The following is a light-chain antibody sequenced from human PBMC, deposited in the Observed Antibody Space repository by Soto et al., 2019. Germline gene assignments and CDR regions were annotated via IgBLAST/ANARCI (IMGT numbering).Light chain of an antibody. CDR1: SSHVGGYNY. CDR2: DVS. J-gene: IGLJ1*01. CDR3: SPHPSSSTYV. V-gene: IGLV2-14*01. Sequence: QSVLTQPASVSGSPGQSITISCTGTSSHVGGYNYVSWYQQHPGKAPKLMIYDVSNRPSGVSNRFSGPKSGNTASLTISGLQAEDEADYYCSPHPSSSTYVFRTGTRSPS.